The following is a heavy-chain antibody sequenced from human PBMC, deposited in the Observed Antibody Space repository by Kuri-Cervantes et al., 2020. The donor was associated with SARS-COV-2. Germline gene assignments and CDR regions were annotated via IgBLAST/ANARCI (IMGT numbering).Heavy chain of an antibody. D-gene: IGHD3-22*01. CDR1: GFSFEDFA. CDR3: AKPLMVITLSTLDYNGMDV. CDR2: ITANGHDM. Sequence: GGSLRLSCTASGFSFEDFAIHWVRQVPGKGLEWVSHITANGHDMDYADSVKGRFTISRDNSKNTLYLQMNSLRAEDTAVYYCAKPLMVITLSTLDYNGMDVWGQGNTVTVSS. J-gene: IGHJ6*01. V-gene: IGHV3-9*01.